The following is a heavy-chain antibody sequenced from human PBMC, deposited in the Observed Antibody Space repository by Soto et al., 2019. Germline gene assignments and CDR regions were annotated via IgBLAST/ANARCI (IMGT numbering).Heavy chain of an antibody. CDR2: ISPYDDNT. V-gene: IGHV1-18*01. J-gene: IGHJ6*02. CDR1: GYTFNNYG. D-gene: IGHD3-22*01. Sequence: QVQLVQSGTEVKKPGASVKVSCKASGYTFNNYGISWVRQAPGQGLEWMGWISPYDDNTNYAQNLQGRVTMTTDTSTRTAYMELRSLRSDDTAVYYCARGGYYDSSGSRNYHYYGMDAWGQGTTVTVS. CDR3: ARGGYYDSSGSRNYHYYGMDA.